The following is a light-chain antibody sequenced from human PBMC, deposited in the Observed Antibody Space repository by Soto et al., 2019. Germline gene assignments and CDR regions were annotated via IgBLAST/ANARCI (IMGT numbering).Light chain of an antibody. V-gene: IGKV3-15*01. J-gene: IGKJ1*01. CDR1: QSVSSN. CDR2: GAS. CDR3: QQYNNWPFPSWT. Sequence: EIVMTQSPATLSVSPGERATLSCRASQSVSSNLAWYQQKPGQAPRLLIYGASTRATGIPARFSGSGSGTAFTLTFSSLQSEDFAVYYCQQYNNWPFPSWTFGQGTMVEIK.